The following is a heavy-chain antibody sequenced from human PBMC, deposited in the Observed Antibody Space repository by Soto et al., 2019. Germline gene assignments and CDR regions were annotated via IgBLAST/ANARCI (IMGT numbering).Heavy chain of an antibody. J-gene: IGHJ4*02. CDR2: IYWDDDQ. CDR3: AHRVLRTVFGLVTTTAIYFDF. CDR1: GFSLTTSGVG. D-gene: IGHD3-3*01. Sequence: QITLNESGPTVVRPTETLTLTCRFSGFSLTTSGVGVGWIRQSPGKAPEWLALIYWDDDQRYGASLKSRLTIPKDTSKNQVVLTVSDLAPTDTATYYCAHRVLRTVFGLVTTTAIYFDFWGQGTPVAVSS. V-gene: IGHV2-5*05.